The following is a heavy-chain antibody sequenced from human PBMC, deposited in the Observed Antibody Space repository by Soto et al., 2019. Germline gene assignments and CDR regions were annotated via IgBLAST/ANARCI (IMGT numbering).Heavy chain of an antibody. J-gene: IGHJ6*03. Sequence: SETLSLTCTVSGGSISSGGYYWSWIRQHPGKGLEWIGYIYYSGSTYYNPSLKSRVTISVDTSKNQFSLKLSSVTAADTAVYYCARSYLNVGNYYMDVWDKGTTVTVSS. CDR2: IYYSGST. CDR1: GGSISSGGYY. D-gene: IGHD1-26*01. V-gene: IGHV4-31*03. CDR3: ARSYLNVGNYYMDV.